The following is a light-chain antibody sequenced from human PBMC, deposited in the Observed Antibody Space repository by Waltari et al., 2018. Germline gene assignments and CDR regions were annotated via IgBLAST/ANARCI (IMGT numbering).Light chain of an antibody. CDR1: TGPVASAHY. CDR2: SST. V-gene: IGLV7-43*01. J-gene: IGLJ3*02. CDR3: LLHFGGVQLV. Sequence: QTVVTQEPSLTVSPGGTVTLTCASSTGPVASAHYPSWFQQMPGQAPRALIFSSTNKYSWTPARFSGSLLGGKAALTLSSVQPEDEADYYCLLHFGGVQLVFGGGTRLTVL.